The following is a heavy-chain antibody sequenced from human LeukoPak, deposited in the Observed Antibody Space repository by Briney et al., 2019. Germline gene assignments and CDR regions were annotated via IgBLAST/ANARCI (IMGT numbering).Heavy chain of an antibody. CDR2: INSDGSNT. CDR1: GFTFSTYW. J-gene: IGHJ6*03. D-gene: IGHD7-27*01. Sequence: GGSLRLSCGASGFTFSTYWMHWVRQTPGKGLVWVSRINSDGSNTFYADSVKGRFTISRDNANNTLYLQMNSLRDDDTAVYYCSRGWDRPGAYYMDVWGKGTTVTVSS. CDR3: SRGWDRPGAYYMDV. V-gene: IGHV3-74*01.